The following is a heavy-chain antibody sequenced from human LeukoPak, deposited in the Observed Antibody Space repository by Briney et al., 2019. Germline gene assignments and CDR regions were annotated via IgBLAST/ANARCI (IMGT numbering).Heavy chain of an antibody. Sequence: SETLSLTCAVYGGSFSGYYWSWIRQPPGKGLEWIGEINHSGSTNYNPSLKKRVTISVDTSKNQSSLKLSSVTAADTAVYYCARGGYDFWSGKNYYYYYMDVWGKGTTVTVSS. CDR1: GGSFSGYY. V-gene: IGHV4-34*01. CDR2: INHSGST. CDR3: ARGGYDFWSGKNYYYYYMDV. J-gene: IGHJ6*03. D-gene: IGHD3-3*01.